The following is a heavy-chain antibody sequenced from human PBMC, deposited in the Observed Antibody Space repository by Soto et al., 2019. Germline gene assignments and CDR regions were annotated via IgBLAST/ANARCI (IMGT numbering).Heavy chain of an antibody. CDR2: IYFTGNT. CDR1: GGSITSSSHF. J-gene: IGHJ5*02. V-gene: IGHV4-39*01. D-gene: IGHD6-25*01. CDR3: AGQTFTIAAASYGRSNWFDP. Sequence: SETLSLTCTVSGGSITSSSHFWGWVRQPPWKGLEWIGTIYFTGNTYYTPSLKSRLTMSIDTSKNEFSLRLNSVTAADTAVYYCAGQTFTIAAASYGRSNWFDPWGPGXLVTVHS.